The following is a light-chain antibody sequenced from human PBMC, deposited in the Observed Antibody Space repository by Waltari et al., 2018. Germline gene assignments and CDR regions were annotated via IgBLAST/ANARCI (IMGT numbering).Light chain of an antibody. V-gene: IGLV2-23*02. CDR2: EVA. CDR1: SNDIGSYNL. CDR3: CSYAGSSTFDV. J-gene: IGLJ1*01. Sequence: QSALTQPASVSGSPGQSITISCTGTSNDIGSYNLVSWYQQHPGKAPTLIIFEVAKRRSWVSSRFSGSKSGNIASLTIYGLQAEDEADYYCCSYAGSSTFDVFGTGTKVTV.